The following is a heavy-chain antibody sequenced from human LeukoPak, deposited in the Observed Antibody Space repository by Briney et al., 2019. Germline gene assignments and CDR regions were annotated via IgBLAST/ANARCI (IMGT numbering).Heavy chain of an antibody. CDR1: GYTFTGYY. CDR2: INPNSGGT. V-gene: IGHV1-2*02. D-gene: IGHD6-6*01. J-gene: IGHJ4*02. CDR3: ATALAARPPFYDY. Sequence: GASVKVSCKASGYTFTGYYMHWVRQAPGQGLEWMGWINPNSGGTNYAQKFQGRVTMTRDTSISTAYMELSRLRSDDTAVYYCATALAARPPFYDYWGQGTLVTVSS.